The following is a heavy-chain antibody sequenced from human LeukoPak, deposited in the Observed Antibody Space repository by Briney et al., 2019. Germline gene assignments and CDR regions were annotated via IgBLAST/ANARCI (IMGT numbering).Heavy chain of an antibody. CDR1: GYTFTGYY. Sequence: ASVKVSCKASGYTFTGYYMHWVRQAPGQGLEWMGWINPNSGGTNYAQKFQGRVTMTRDTSISTAYMELSRLRSDGTAVYYCARSSRTTPVVAKDYWGQGTLVTVSS. V-gene: IGHV1-2*02. CDR2: INPNSGGT. D-gene: IGHD2-21*01. J-gene: IGHJ4*02. CDR3: ARSSRTTPVVAKDY.